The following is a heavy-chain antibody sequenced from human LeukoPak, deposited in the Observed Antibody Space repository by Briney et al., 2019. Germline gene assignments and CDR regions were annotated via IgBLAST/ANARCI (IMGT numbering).Heavy chain of an antibody. D-gene: IGHD6-6*01. CDR1: GGSISSYY. V-gene: IGHV4-59*08. CDR3: ARRSLGSSKRGAFDI. CDR2: IYYSGST. Sequence: PSETLSLTCTVSGGSISSYYWSWIRQPPGKGLEWIGYIYYSGSTNYNPSLKSRVTISVDTSKNQFSLKLSSVTAADTAVYYCARRSLGSSKRGAFDIWGQGTMVTVSS. J-gene: IGHJ3*02.